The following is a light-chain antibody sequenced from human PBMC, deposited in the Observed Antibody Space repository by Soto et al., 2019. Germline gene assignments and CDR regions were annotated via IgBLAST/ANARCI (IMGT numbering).Light chain of an antibody. V-gene: IGKV3-20*01. J-gene: IGKJ4*01. CDR2: GAS. CDR1: QRVSSSY. Sequence: EIVLTQSPGTLSLSPGERATLSCRASQRVSSSYLAWYQQKPGQAPRLLIYGASSRATGIPDRFSGSGYETDFTLTISILEPEDYAVYYCQQYGGSPRLTSGGGTKVEIK. CDR3: QQYGGSPRLT.